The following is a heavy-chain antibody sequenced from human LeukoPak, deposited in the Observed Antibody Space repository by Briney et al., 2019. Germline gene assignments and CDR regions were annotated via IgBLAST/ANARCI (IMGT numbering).Heavy chain of an antibody. D-gene: IGHD1-26*01. J-gene: IGHJ3*02. CDR1: GYPISSGYY. CDR2: IYHSRST. V-gene: IGHV4-38-2*01. Sequence: PSETLSLTCAVSGYPISSGYYWGWIRQPPGNGLEWIGSIYHSRSTYYNPYLKSRVTISVDTSKNQFSLKLSSVTAADTAVYYCASRIVGAYDAFDIWGQGTMVTVSS. CDR3: ASRIVGAYDAFDI.